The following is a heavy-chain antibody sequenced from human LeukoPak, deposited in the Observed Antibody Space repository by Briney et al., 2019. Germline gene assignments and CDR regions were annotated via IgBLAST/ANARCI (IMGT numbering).Heavy chain of an antibody. CDR2: IFYSGRT. V-gene: IGHV4-39*01. CDR1: GGSISSSSYY. D-gene: IGHD6-13*01. CDR3: ARLSLAAENY. J-gene: IGHJ4*02. Sequence: PSETLSLTCTVSGGSISSSSYYWGWIRQPPGKGLEWIGSIFYSGRTYYNPSLKSRVTISVDTSKNRFSLNLSSVTAADTAVYYCARLSLAAENYWGQGTLVTVSS.